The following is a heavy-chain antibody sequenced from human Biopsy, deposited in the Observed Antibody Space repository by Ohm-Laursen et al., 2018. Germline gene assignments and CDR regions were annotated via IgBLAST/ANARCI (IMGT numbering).Heavy chain of an antibody. D-gene: IGHD2/OR15-2a*01. CDR2: MYYSGST. Sequence: SETLSLTCTVSGGSISSDYWSWNRQTQGKGMEWIGYMYYSGSTNYNPSLKSRVTITVDTSKNQFSLRLNSGTAADTAVYECARATNSTSWPYYFFYGMDVWGQGTPVTVSS. V-gene: IGHV4-59*01. CDR3: ARATNSTSWPYYFFYGMDV. CDR1: GGSISSDY. J-gene: IGHJ6*02.